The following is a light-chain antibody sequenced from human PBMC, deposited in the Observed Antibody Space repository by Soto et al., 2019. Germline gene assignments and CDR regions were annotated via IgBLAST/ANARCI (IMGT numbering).Light chain of an antibody. V-gene: IGKV1-5*03. CDR2: KAS. Sequence: DIQMTQSPSTLSASVGDRVTITCRASQSISSWVAWYQQKPGKAPKLLIYKASTLESGVPSSFSGSGSGTEFTLTISSLQPDDFATYYCQQYNSYSLTFGGGTKVEIK. CDR1: QSISSW. J-gene: IGKJ4*01. CDR3: QQYNSYSLT.